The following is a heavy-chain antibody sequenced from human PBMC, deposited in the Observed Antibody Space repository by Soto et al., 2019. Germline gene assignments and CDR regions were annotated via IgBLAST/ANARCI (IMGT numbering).Heavy chain of an antibody. V-gene: IGHV1-3*05. CDR1: GYTFTSYA. J-gene: IGHJ4*02. Sequence: QVQLVQSGAEEKKPGASVQVSCKASGYTFTSYAMPWGRQAPGQRREWMGWSNAGNGNTKYSQKFQGRVTITRDTSASTDYMELSSLRSEDTAVYYCSRSIVVVTALDYWGQGTLVTVSS. CDR2: SNAGNGNT. CDR3: SRSIVVVTALDY. D-gene: IGHD2-21*02.